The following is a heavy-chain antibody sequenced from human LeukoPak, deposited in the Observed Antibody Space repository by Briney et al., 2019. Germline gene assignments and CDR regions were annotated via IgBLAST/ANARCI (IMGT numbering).Heavy chain of an antibody. Sequence: GGSLRLSCAASGFTFSSYAMSWVRQAPGKGLEWVSAISGSGSSTYYADSVKGRFTVSRDNSKNTLYLQMNSLRAEDTAVYYCAKDNQGIAAPFDYWGQGTLVTVSS. J-gene: IGHJ4*02. CDR1: GFTFSSYA. CDR3: AKDNQGIAAPFDY. D-gene: IGHD6-13*01. CDR2: ISGSGSST. V-gene: IGHV3-23*01.